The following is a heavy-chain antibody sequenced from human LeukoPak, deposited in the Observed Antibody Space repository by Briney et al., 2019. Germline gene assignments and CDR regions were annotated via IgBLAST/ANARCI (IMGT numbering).Heavy chain of an antibody. V-gene: IGHV4-59*08. J-gene: IGHJ4*02. CDR1: AGSISSSY. Sequence: SETLSLTCTVSAGSISSSYWSWIRQPPGKGLEWIGYIDYSGNTNYNPSLKSRVTISVDTSKNQFSLKLSSVTAADTAVYYCARATSYGDYVDYWGQGTLVTVSS. CDR3: ARATSYGDYVDY. CDR2: IDYSGNT. D-gene: IGHD4-17*01.